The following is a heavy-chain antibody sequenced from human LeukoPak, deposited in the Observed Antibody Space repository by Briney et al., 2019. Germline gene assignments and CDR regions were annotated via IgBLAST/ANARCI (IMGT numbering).Heavy chain of an antibody. CDR2: ISSSSSYI. D-gene: IGHD3-10*01. J-gene: IGHJ4*02. V-gene: IGHV3-21*01. CDR3: VREGSGTYYFDY. CDR1: GFTFSSYS. Sequence: GGSLRLSCAASGFTFSSYSMNWVRQAAGKGLEWVSSISSSSSYIYYADSVKGRFTISRDNAKNSLYLQMNSLRAEDTAVYYCVREGSGTYYFDYWGQGTLVTVSS.